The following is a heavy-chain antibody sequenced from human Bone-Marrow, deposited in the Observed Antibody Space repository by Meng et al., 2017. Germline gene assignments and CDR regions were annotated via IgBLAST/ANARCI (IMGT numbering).Heavy chain of an antibody. D-gene: IGHD6-13*01. CDR1: GYTFTSYG. CDR2: ISAYNGNT. J-gene: IGHJ4*02. Sequence: QVQVGQSGAEVKKPGGSVKVSCKASGYTFTSYGISWARQAPGQGLEWMGWISAYNGNTNYAQKLQGRVTMTTDTSTSTAYMELRSLRSDDTAVYYCARMRPYNSRTNFDYWGQGTLVTVSS. CDR3: ARMRPYNSRTNFDY. V-gene: IGHV1-18*01.